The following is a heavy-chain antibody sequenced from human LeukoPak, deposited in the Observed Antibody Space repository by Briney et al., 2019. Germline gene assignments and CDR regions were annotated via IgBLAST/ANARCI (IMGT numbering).Heavy chain of an antibody. CDR3: AREKLVVAATPLYY. CDR1: GYTFTGYY. Sequence: ASVTLSCKASGYTFTGYYMHWVRQAPGQGLEWMGWINPNSGGTNYAQKFQGRVTMTRDTSISTAYMELSRLRSDDTAVYYCAREKLVVAATPLYYWGQGTLVTVSS. V-gene: IGHV1-2*02. CDR2: INPNSGGT. J-gene: IGHJ4*02. D-gene: IGHD2-15*01.